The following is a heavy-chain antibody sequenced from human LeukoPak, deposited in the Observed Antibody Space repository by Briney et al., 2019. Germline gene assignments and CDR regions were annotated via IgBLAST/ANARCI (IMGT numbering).Heavy chain of an antibody. Sequence: SETLSLTCTVSGGSVSSGSYYWSWLRQPPGTGLERIGYIYYSGSTNYNPSLKSRVTISVDTSKNQFSLKLSSVTAADTAVYYCAREYYYDSSGFDPWGQGTLVTVSS. J-gene: IGHJ5*02. CDR2: IYYSGST. CDR1: GGSVSSGSYY. CDR3: AREYYYDSSGFDP. D-gene: IGHD3-22*01. V-gene: IGHV4-61*01.